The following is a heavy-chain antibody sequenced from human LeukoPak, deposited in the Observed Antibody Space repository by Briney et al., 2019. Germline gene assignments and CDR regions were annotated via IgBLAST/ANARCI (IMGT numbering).Heavy chain of an antibody. CDR2: ITPSGDTT. CDR1: GYTSTSHY. CDR3: ARDVEKGYNYFDL. Sequence: ASVKVSCKASGYTSTSHYMHWVRQAPGQGLEWMGIITPSGDTTTYTQKLQGRVTITSDMFTGTVYMELRSLTSEDTAVYYCARDVEKGYNYFDLWGQGTPVVVSS. V-gene: IGHV1-46*01. J-gene: IGHJ4*02. D-gene: IGHD5-24*01.